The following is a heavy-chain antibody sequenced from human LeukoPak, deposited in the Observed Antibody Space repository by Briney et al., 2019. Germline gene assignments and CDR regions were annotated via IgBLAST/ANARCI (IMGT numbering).Heavy chain of an antibody. CDR1: GFTFSSYS. CDR3: AKGYCSGTSCYSGLD. J-gene: IGHJ4*02. CDR2: ISSSSSYI. V-gene: IGHV3-21*01. D-gene: IGHD2-2*01. Sequence: PGGSLRLSCAASGFTFSSYSMNWVRQAPGKGLEWVSSISSSSSYIYYADSVKGRFTISRGNSKNTLSLQMNSLRPEDTAVYYCAKGYCSGTSCYSGLDWGQGTLVTVSS.